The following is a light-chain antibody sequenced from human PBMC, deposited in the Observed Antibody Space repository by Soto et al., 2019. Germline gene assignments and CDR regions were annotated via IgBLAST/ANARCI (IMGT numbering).Light chain of an antibody. Sequence: DLQMTQSPSSVSASVGDRVSITCRASQGISNWLAWYQQKPGRAHKLLIYTGSSLQSWVPSRFSGTGSGTDFTLTISSLQPEDVATYYCQQANSFPLTFGGGTKVEIK. V-gene: IGKV1-12*01. J-gene: IGKJ4*01. CDR2: TGS. CDR1: QGISNW. CDR3: QQANSFPLT.